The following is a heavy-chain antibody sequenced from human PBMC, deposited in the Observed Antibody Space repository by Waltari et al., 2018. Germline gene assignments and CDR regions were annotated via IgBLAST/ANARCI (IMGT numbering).Heavy chain of an antibody. J-gene: IGHJ6*02. CDR3: ARVSSSSSYYYGMDV. CDR1: GGSFSGYY. D-gene: IGHD6-6*01. CDR2: INHIGST. Sequence: QVQLQQWGAGLLKPSETLSLTCAVYGGSFSGYYWSWIRQPPGKGLEWIGEINHIGSTNSNPSLKSRVTISVDTSKNQFSLKLSSVTAADTAVYYCARVSSSSSYYYGMDVWGQGTTVTVSS. V-gene: IGHV4-34*01.